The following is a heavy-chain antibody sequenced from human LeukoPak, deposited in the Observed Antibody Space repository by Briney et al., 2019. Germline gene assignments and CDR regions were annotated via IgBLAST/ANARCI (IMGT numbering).Heavy chain of an antibody. CDR2: ISDSGNTI. CDR1: GFTFSNYE. Sequence: PGGSQRLSCAASGFTFSNYEMNWVRQAPGKGLEWVSYISDSGNTIYYADSVKGRFTISRDNAKNSLYLQMNSLRAEDTAVYFCARDQTGNIDYWGQGTLVTVSS. J-gene: IGHJ4*02. CDR3: ARDQTGNIDY. V-gene: IGHV3-48*03.